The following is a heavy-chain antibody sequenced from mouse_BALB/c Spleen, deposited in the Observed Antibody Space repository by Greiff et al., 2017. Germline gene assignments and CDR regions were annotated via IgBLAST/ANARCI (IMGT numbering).Heavy chain of an antibody. V-gene: IGHV5-6*01. D-gene: IGHD1-2*01. CDR2: ISSGGSYT. CDR1: GFTFSSYG. CDR3: ARQFTTAKDY. Sequence: EVQVVESGGDLVKPGGSLKLSCAASGFTFSSYGMSWVRQTPDKRLEWVATISSGGSYTYYPDSVKGRFTISRDNAKNTLYLQMSSLKSEDTAMYYCARQFTTAKDYWGQGTTLTVSS. J-gene: IGHJ2*01.